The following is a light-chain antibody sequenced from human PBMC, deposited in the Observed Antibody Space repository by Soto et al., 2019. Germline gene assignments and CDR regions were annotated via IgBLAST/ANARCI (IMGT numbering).Light chain of an antibody. CDR2: AAS. V-gene: IGKV1-39*01. Sequence: DIQMTQSPSSLSASVGDRVTITCRTSQSVSGYLNWYQQEPGKAPKLLIYAASSLQSGVPSRFSGSGSGTDFTLTISSLQPEDVATYYCQKYNSVPLTFGGGTKVDIK. CDR1: QSVSGY. J-gene: IGKJ4*01. CDR3: QKYNSVPLT.